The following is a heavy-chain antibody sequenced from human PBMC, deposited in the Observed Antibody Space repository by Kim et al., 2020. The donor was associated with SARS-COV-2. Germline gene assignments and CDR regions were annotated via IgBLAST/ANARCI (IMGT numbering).Heavy chain of an antibody. CDR1: GGSITSYY. V-gene: IGHV4-59*08. Sequence: SETLSLTCTVSGGSITSYYWSWIRQPPGKGLEWVGYIYYSGSTNYNPSLKSRVPISADTSKNQFSLKLSSVTAADTAVYYCARSLGWGVWFDPWGQGTLGTVSS. CDR2: IYYSGST. J-gene: IGHJ5*02. D-gene: IGHD2-15*01. CDR3: ARSLGWGVWFDP.